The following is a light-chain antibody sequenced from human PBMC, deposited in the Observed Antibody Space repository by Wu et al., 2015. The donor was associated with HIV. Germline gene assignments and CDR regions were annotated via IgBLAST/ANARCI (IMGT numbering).Light chain of an antibody. V-gene: IGKV3-11*01. J-gene: IGKJ2*03. CDR3: QQRSNWPAYS. Sequence: EIVLTQSPGTLSLSPGERATLSCRASQSVSSYLAWYQQKPGQAPRLLISDASNRATGIPARFSGSGSGTDFTLTISSLEPEDFAVYYCQQRSNWPAYSFGQGTKLEIK. CDR2: DAS. CDR1: QSVSSY.